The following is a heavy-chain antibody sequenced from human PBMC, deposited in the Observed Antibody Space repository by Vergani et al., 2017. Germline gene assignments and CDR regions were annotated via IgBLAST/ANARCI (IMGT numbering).Heavy chain of an antibody. V-gene: IGHV4-39*01. D-gene: IGHD6-19*01. Sequence: QLQLQELGLGLVKPSATLSLTCSVSGAPIRSSNYYWGWLRQPPGKGLEWIASIYYSGITYYNPSLKSRVTISVDPSKNQFSLKLTSVTAADTAVYLCAGRSTVEWLVKLAEIDPWGQGILVAVSS. CDR1: GAPIRSSNYY. J-gene: IGHJ5*02. CDR3: AGRSTVEWLVKLAEIDP. CDR2: IYYSGIT.